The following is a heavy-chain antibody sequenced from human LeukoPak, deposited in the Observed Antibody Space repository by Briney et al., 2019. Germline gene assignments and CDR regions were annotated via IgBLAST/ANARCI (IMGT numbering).Heavy chain of an antibody. CDR2: IRYDGSNK. CDR1: GFTFSSYG. J-gene: IGHJ4*02. V-gene: IGHV3-30*02. CDR3: VRDRGTYRPIDY. D-gene: IGHD1-26*01. Sequence: GGSLRLSCGASGFTFSSYGMHWVRQAPGKGLEWVAFIRYDGSNKYYADSVKGRFTISRDNSKNTLYLQMNSLRAEDTAIYYCVRDRGTYRPIDYWGQGTLVTVSS.